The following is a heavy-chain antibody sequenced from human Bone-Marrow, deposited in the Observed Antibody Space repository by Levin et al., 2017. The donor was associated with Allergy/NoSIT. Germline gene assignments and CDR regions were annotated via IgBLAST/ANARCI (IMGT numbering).Heavy chain of an antibody. Sequence: GESLKISCAASGFTVSSNYMTWVRQAPGKGLEWVSVIYRGGSTYYADSVKGRFTISRDNSKNTLYLQMNSLRAEDTAVYYCARRVAKKSAVAGILDVWGKGTTVTVSS. J-gene: IGHJ6*04. CDR3: ARRVAKKSAVAGILDV. V-gene: IGHV3-66*01. D-gene: IGHD6-19*01. CDR1: GFTVSSNY. CDR2: IYRGGST.